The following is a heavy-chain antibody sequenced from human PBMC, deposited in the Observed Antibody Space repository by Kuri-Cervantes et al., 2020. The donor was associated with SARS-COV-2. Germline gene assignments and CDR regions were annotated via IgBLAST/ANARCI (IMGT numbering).Heavy chain of an antibody. CDR1: GGSFSGYY. CDR2: INHSGST. J-gene: IGHJ4*02. CDR3: ARGRSPGY. V-gene: IGHV4-34*01. Sequence: SETLSLTCAVYGGSFSGYYWSWIRQPPGKGLEWIGEINHSGSTNYNPSLKSRVTISVDTSKNQFSLKLSSVTAADTAVYYCARGRSPGYWGQGTLITVSS.